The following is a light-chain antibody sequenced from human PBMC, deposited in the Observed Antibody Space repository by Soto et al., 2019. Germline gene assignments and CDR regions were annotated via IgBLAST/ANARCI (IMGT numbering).Light chain of an antibody. CDR3: QSYGSRNFWV. CDR1: SGSIASNY. CDR2: EGN. J-gene: IGLJ3*02. Sequence: NFMLTQPHSVSESPGKTVTISCTRSSGSIASNYVHWYQQRPGSSPTTVIYEGNHRPSGVPDRFSGSIDTSSNSASLTISGLKTEDEADYYCQSYGSRNFWVFGGGTKLTVL. V-gene: IGLV6-57*01.